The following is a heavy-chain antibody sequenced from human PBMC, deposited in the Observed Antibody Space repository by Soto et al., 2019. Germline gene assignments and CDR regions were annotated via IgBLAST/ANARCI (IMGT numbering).Heavy chain of an antibody. V-gene: IGHV1-69*13. D-gene: IGHD2-2*01. Sequence: SVKVSCKASGGTFSSYTISWVRQAPGQGLEWMGRIIPIFGTANYAQKFQGRVTITADESTSTAYMELSSLRSEDTAVYYCATARRSLVPAANWFDPWGQGTLVTVPQ. CDR1: GGTFSSYT. CDR2: IIPIFGTA. J-gene: IGHJ5*02. CDR3: ATARRSLVPAANWFDP.